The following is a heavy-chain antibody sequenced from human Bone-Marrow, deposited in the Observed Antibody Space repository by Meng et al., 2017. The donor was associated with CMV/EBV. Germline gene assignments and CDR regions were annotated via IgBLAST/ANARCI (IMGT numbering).Heavy chain of an antibody. J-gene: IGHJ4*02. D-gene: IGHD3-22*01. CDR2: ISWNSGSI. Sequence: SLKISCAASGFTFDDYAMHWVRQAPGKGLEWVSGISWNSGSIGYADSVKGRFTISRDNAKNSLYLQMNSLRTEDTALYYCAKGNYYDSSGYSCYFDYWGQGTLVTVSS. V-gene: IGHV3-9*01. CDR1: GFTFDDYA. CDR3: AKGNYYDSSGYSCYFDY.